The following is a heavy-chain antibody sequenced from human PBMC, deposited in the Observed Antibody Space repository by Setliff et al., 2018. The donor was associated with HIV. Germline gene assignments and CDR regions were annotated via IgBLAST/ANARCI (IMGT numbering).Heavy chain of an antibody. Sequence: SETLSLTCAVYGGSLTNYYWSWFRQSPGKGLEWIGEVTDDGSANYNPSLKSRVTISLVTSKAQFSLKLDSVTAADTAVYYCARHPGSTSNWYKGAFDFWGQGRMVT. CDR3: ARHPGSTSNWYKGAFDF. D-gene: IGHD6-13*01. CDR1: GGSLTNYY. V-gene: IGHV4-34*01. J-gene: IGHJ3*01. CDR2: VTDDGSA.